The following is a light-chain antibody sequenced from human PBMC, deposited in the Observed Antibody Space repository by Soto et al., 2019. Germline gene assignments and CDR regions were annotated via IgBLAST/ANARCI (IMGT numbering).Light chain of an antibody. Sequence: IVMTQSPATLSVSPGERATLSCRASQSVGSNLAWYQQKPGQAPRLLIYDASNRATGIPARFSGSGSGTDFTLTISSLEPEDFAVYYCQQYNNWPPITFGQGTRLEIK. J-gene: IGKJ5*01. CDR2: DAS. CDR3: QQYNNWPPIT. V-gene: IGKV3D-15*01. CDR1: QSVGSN.